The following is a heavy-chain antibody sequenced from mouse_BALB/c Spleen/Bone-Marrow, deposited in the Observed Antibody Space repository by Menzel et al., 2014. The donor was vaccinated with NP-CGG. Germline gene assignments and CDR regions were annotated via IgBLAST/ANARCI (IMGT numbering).Heavy chain of an antibody. Sequence: LVESGAELVKPGTSVKLSCKASGYNFTSYWINWVKLRPGQGLEWIGDIYPGSGGTNYNEKFKSKATLTVDTSSSTAYMQLSSLASEDSALYYCARFSQLGLLAYWGQGTLVTVSA. CDR1: GYNFTSYW. V-gene: IGHV1-55*01. CDR3: ARFSQLGLLAY. D-gene: IGHD3-1*01. J-gene: IGHJ3*01. CDR2: IYPGSGGT.